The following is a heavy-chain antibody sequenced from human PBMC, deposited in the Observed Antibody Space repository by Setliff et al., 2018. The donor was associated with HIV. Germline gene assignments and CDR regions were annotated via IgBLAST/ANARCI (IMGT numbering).Heavy chain of an antibody. J-gene: IGHJ4*02. V-gene: IGHV3-21*04. CDR2: ITTDSNYI. Sequence: GGSLRLSCAASGFTFSTYTMNWVRQAPGKGPEWVSSITTDSNYIYHADSVKGRFTISRDNSKNTLYLQMNSLRAEDTAVYYCAKEAIYVGYVDYWGQGTLVTVSS. CDR1: GFTFSTYT. D-gene: IGHD3-16*01. CDR3: AKEAIYVGYVDY.